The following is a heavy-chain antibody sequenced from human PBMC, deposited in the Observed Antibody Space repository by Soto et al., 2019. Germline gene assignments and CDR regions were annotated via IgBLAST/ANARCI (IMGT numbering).Heavy chain of an antibody. D-gene: IGHD1-1*01. CDR3: AKGWNWKYYFDY. CDR2: ISGSGGST. CDR1: GFTFSSYG. J-gene: IGHJ4*02. Sequence: HPGGSLRLSCAASGFTFSSYGMSWVRQAPGKGLEWVSAISGSGGSTYYADSVKGRFTISRDNSKNTLYLQMNSLRAEDTAVYYWAKGWNWKYYFDYWGQGTLVTVSS. V-gene: IGHV3-23*01.